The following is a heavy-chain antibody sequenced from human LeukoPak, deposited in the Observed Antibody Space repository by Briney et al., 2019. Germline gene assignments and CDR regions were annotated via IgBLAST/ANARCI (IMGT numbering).Heavy chain of an antibody. V-gene: IGHV1-58*02. CDR1: GFTFTSCA. J-gene: IGHJ4*02. CDR3: AATITMVVPPNFDD. Sequence: SVKVFCKACGFTFTSCAMLGVRQARGRRLEWRVWIVFGSGNTNYAQKFQDRVTITSDMSTSTVYMELSSLRSEDTAVYYCAATITMVVPPNFDDWGKGTLVTVSS. D-gene: IGHD3-22*01. CDR2: IVFGSGNT.